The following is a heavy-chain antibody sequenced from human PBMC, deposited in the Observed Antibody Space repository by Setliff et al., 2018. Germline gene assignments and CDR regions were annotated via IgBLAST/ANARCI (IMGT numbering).Heavy chain of an antibody. J-gene: IGHJ3*02. D-gene: IGHD6-19*01. CDR1: GGSFSTYY. V-gene: IGHV4-34*01. CDR3: ASVIKEQWLVTHDAFDI. Sequence: PSETLSLTCAVYGGSFSTYYWIWIRQPPGKGLEWIGEINHSGSTNYNPSLKSRVTISVDTSKNQFSLKLSSVTAADTAVYYCASVIKEQWLVTHDAFDIWGQGTMVTVSS. CDR2: INHSGST.